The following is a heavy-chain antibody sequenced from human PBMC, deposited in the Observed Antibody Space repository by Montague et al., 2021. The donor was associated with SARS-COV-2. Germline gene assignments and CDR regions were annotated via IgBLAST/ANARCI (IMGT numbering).Heavy chain of an antibody. D-gene: IGHD3-16*01. Sequence: SETLSLTCTLSGGSISSSSNYWGWIRQPPGKGLEWIGRIYSSGSXNYXPSLKTRITLSVDTSKNQLSLRLNSVTAADTAVYYCARNPGEYYGMDVWGQGTTVTVSS. CDR2: IYSSGSX. J-gene: IGHJ6*02. CDR3: ARNPGEYYGMDV. V-gene: IGHV4-39*07. CDR1: GGSISSSSNY.